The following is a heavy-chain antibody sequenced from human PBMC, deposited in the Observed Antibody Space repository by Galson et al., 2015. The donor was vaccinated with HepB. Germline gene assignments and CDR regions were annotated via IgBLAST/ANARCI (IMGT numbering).Heavy chain of an antibody. D-gene: IGHD3-10*01. Sequence: QSGAEVKKPGESLKISCMGSGYSFTSYWIGWVRQMPGKGLEWMGIIYPGDSDTRYSPSFQGQVTISADKSISTAYLQWSSLKASDTAMYYCARRGLWFGEYYGMDVWGQGTTVTVSS. V-gene: IGHV5-51*01. J-gene: IGHJ6*02. CDR2: IYPGDSDT. CDR3: ARRGLWFGEYYGMDV. CDR1: GYSFTSYW.